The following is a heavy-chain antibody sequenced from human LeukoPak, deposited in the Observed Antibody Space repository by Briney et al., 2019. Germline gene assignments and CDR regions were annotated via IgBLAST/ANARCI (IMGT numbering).Heavy chain of an antibody. CDR1: GGSISSHY. CDR3: ARGDYYLPGDI. Sequence: SETLSLTCTVSGGSISSHYWSWIRQPPGKGLEWIGYIYYSGSTNYNPSLKSRVTISVDTSKNQFSLKLSSVTAADTAVYYCARGDYYLPGDIWGQGTMVTVSS. CDR2: IYYSGST. J-gene: IGHJ3*02. V-gene: IGHV4-59*11. D-gene: IGHD3-22*01.